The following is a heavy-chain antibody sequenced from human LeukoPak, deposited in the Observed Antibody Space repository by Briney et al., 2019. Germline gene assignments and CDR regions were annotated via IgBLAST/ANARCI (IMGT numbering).Heavy chain of an antibody. CDR1: GITLSKYG. Sequence: GGSLRLSSAVSGITLSKYGMSSDFQAPRKRVEWGAGISGGAGGTNNADSVRGRFTISRDNAKNTLYLQMNSLRADDTAVYFCAKRGVVIRVFQVGFHKEAYYFDSWGQGALVSVSS. D-gene: IGHD3-10*01. J-gene: IGHJ4*02. CDR3: AKRGVVIRVFQVGFHKEAYYFDS. CDR2: ISGGAGGT. V-gene: IGHV3-23*01.